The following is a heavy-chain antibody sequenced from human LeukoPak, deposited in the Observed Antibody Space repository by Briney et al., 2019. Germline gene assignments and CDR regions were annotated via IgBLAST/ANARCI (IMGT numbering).Heavy chain of an antibody. Sequence: SETLSLTCTVSGGSISSYYWSWIRQPPGKGLEWIGYIYYSGSTNYNPSLKSRVTISVDTSKNQFSLKLSSVTAADTAVYYCARVGSYYDSSGYYYALSPWGQGTLVTVSS. CDR2: IYYSGST. J-gene: IGHJ5*02. V-gene: IGHV4-59*12. CDR1: GGSISSYY. CDR3: ARVGSYYDSSGYYYALSP. D-gene: IGHD3-22*01.